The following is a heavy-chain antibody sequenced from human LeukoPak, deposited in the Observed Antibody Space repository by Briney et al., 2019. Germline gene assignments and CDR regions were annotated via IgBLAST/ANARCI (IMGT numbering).Heavy chain of an antibody. D-gene: IGHD5-18*01. CDR1: GFTFTNYA. CDR2: INDDGRTT. CDR3: ARGPWDTAMATFDY. J-gene: IGHJ4*02. Sequence: PGRSLRLSCAASGFTFTNYAMHWVRQAPGKGLVWVSHINDDGRTTNYADSVKGRFTVSRDNAKNTLSLQMNSLRAEDMAVYYCARGPWDTAMATFDYWGQGTLVTVSS. V-gene: IGHV3-74*01.